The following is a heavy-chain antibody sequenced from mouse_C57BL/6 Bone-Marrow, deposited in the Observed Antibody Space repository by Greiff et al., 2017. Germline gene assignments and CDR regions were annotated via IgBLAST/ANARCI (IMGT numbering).Heavy chain of an antibody. V-gene: IGHV1-76*01. D-gene: IGHD1-1*01. CDR1: GYTFTDYY. J-gene: IGHJ2*01. CDR3: ARDYYGSPYFDY. Sequence: VQLQQSGAELVRPGASVKLSCKASGYTFTDYYINWVKQRPGQGLEWIARIYPGSGNTYYNEKFKGKATLTAEKSSSTAYMQLSSLTSEDSAVYFCARDYYGSPYFDYWGQGTTLTVSS. CDR2: IYPGSGNT.